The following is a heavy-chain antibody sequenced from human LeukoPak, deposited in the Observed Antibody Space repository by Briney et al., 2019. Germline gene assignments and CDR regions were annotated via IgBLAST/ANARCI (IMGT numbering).Heavy chain of an antibody. CDR2: INSDGTST. J-gene: IGHJ4*02. Sequence: GGSLRLSCAASGFTFSSYWMHWVRQVPGKGLVWVSRINSDGTSTTYADSVKGRFTISRDNAKNTLNLQMNSLRAEDTAVYYCARGASGYSYGWGQGTLVTVSS. V-gene: IGHV3-74*01. D-gene: IGHD5-18*01. CDR3: ARGASGYSYG. CDR1: GFTFSSYW.